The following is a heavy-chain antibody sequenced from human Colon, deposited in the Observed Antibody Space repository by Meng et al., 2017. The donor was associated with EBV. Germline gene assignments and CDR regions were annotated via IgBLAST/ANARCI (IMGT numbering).Heavy chain of an antibody. CDR1: GGSIDSDNW. V-gene: IGHV4-4*02. Sequence: HLQVSGPGLGKPSGALSLTCAVAGGSIDSDNWWNWVRQTPGKGLEWIGEISHSGTTNYNPSLKSRVTISIDKSKNQFSLKLTSVTAADTAVYYCARDYYASGFIFDLWGQGTLVTVSS. CDR3: ARDYYASGFIFDL. J-gene: IGHJ5*02. CDR2: ISHSGTT. D-gene: IGHD3-10*01.